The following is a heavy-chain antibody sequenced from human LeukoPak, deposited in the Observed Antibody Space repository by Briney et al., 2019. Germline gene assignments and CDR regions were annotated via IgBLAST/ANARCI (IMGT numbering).Heavy chain of an antibody. CDR1: GFTVSSNE. CDR2: IKQDGSEK. J-gene: IGHJ4*02. CDR3: ARGGY. V-gene: IGHV3-7*01. Sequence: PGGSLRLSCAASGFTVSSNEMSWVRQAPGKGLEWVANIKQDGSEKYYVDSVKGRFTISRDNAKNSLYLQMNSLRAEDTAVYYCARGGYWGQGTLVTVSS.